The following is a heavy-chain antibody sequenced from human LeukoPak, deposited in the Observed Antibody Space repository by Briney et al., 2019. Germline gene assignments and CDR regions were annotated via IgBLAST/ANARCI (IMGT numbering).Heavy chain of an antibody. J-gene: IGHJ4*02. CDR2: ISTSSSYI. V-gene: IGHV3-21*01. CDR1: GFTFSTYS. CDR3: AREERRVSSRIDF. Sequence: GGSLRLSCAASGFTFSTYSMNWVRQAPGKGLEWVSSISTSSSYIYYADSVKGRFTISRDNAKNSLFLQMSGLRAEDTAVYYCAREERRVSSRIDFWGQGTLVTVSS. D-gene: IGHD1-26*01.